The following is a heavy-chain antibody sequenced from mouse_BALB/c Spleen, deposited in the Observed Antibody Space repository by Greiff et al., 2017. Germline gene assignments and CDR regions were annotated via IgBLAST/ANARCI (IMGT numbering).Heavy chain of an antibody. J-gene: IGHJ3*01. V-gene: IGHV1S81*02. CDR2: INPSSGGT. D-gene: IGHD2-2*01. CDR1: GYTFTSYY. CDR3: TRSGRSTMDTARAFAY. Sequence: QVQLQQSGAELVKPGASVKLSCKASGYTFTSYYMYWVNQRPGQGLEWIGEINPSSGGTNFNEKFKSKATLTVDKSSSAAYMQLSSLTSEASAVYYCTRSGRSTMDTARAFAYWGQGTLVTVSA.